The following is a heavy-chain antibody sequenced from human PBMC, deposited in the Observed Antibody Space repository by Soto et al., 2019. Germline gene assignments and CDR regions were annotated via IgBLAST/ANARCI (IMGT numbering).Heavy chain of an antibody. CDR1: GFTFSNYW. D-gene: IGHD3-10*01. CDR3: ARGGFDYGPVRMDV. V-gene: IGHV3-74*01. Sequence: EVQRVESGGGLLQPGGSLTLSCTASGFTFSNYWRHWVRQAPGKGLVWVSRTKSDGSGTSYTDSVKGRFTISRDNAYNTLYLQMTNLRAEDTAVYYCARGGFDYGPVRMDVWGKGTTVIVSS. J-gene: IGHJ6*04. CDR2: TKSDGSGT.